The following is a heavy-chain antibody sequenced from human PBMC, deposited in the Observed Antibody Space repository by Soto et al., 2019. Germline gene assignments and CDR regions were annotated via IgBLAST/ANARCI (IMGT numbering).Heavy chain of an antibody. CDR3: ARXXXXXAXFRFDY. D-gene: IGHD3-10*01. J-gene: IGHJ4*02. CDR1: GGTFSSYA. V-gene: IGHV1-69*12. Sequence: QVQLVQSGAEVKKPGSSVKVSCKASGGTFSSYAISWVRQAPGQGLEWMGGIIPIFGTANYAQKFQGRVTITADESTSTAYMEXSSLRXEDTXXYYXARXXXXXAXFRFDYWGQGTLVTVSS. CDR2: IIPIFGTA.